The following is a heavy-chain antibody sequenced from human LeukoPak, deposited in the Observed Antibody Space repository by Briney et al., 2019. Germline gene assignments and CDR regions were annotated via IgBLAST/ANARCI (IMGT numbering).Heavy chain of an antibody. CDR2: IHYSGST. D-gene: IGHD2-2*01. CDR1: GGSISSGDYY. V-gene: IGHV4-30-4*01. CDR3: ARGFDCSSTSCLWFDP. Sequence: SETLSLTCTVSGGSISSGDYYWSWIRQPPGKGLEWIGYIHYSGSTYYNPSLKSRVTISVDTSKNQFSLKLSSVTAADTAVYYCARGFDCSSTSCLWFDPWGQGTLVTVSS. J-gene: IGHJ5*02.